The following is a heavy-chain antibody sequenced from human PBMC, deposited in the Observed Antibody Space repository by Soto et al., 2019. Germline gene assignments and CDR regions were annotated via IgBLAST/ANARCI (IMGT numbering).Heavy chain of an antibody. CDR3: AKLVAVFCSGGSCSDY. CDR2: ISGSGGST. J-gene: IGHJ4*02. Sequence: GGSLRLSCAASGFTFSSYAMSWVRQAPGKGLEWVSAISGSGGSTYYADSVKGRFIISRDNSKNTLYLQMNSLRAEDTAVYYCAKLVAVFCSGGSCSDYWGQGTLVTVSS. D-gene: IGHD2-15*01. CDR1: GFTFSSYA. V-gene: IGHV3-23*01.